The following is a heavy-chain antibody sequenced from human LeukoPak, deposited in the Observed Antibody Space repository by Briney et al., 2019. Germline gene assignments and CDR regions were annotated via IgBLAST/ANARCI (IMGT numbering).Heavy chain of an antibody. CDR1: GYTFTSYG. V-gene: IGHV1-18*01. D-gene: IGHD5-12*01. J-gene: IGHJ5*02. CDR2: ISAYNGNT. CDR3: ARNPSSSSGYDWEYNWFDP. Sequence: ASVKVSCKASGYTFTSYGISWVRQAPGQGLEWMGWISAYNGNTNYAQKLQGKVTMTTDTSTSTAYMELRSLRSDDTAVYYCARNPSSSSGYDWEYNWFDPWGQGTLVTVSS.